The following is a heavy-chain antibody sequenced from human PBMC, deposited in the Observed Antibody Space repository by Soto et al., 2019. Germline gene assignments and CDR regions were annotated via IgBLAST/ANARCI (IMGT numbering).Heavy chain of an antibody. CDR1: GYTFTSYG. CDR2: INPSGGST. J-gene: IGHJ5*02. Sequence: GASVKVSCKASGYTFTSYGISGVRQAPGQGLEWMGIINPSGGSTSYAQKFQGRVTMTRDTSTSTVYMELSSLRSEDTAVYYCALEVTMVRGVIRNWFDPWGQGTLVTASS. V-gene: IGHV1-46*03. D-gene: IGHD3-10*01. CDR3: ALEVTMVRGVIRNWFDP.